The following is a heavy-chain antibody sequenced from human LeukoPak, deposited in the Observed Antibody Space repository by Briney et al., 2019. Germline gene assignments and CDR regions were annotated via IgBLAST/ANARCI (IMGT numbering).Heavy chain of an antibody. J-gene: IGHJ4*02. CDR2: IYRSGST. CDR1: GYSISSGYY. D-gene: IGHD5-18*01. Sequence: SETLSLTCTVSGYSISSGYYWGWIRQPPGKGLEWIGSIYRSGSTYYSPSLKSRVTISVDTSKNQFSLKLSSVTAADTAVYYCARDLGGTAMVSAYWGQGTLVTVSS. CDR3: ARDLGGTAMVSAY. V-gene: IGHV4-38-2*02.